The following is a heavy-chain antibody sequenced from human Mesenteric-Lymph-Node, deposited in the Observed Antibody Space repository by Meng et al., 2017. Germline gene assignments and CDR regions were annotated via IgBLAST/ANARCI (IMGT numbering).Heavy chain of an antibody. D-gene: IGHD4-23*01. J-gene: IGHJ4*02. V-gene: IGHV1-3*01. CDR1: GYTFTSYA. CDR3: ARANYGGGDFDY. CDR2: INAGNGNT. Sequence: ASVKVSCKASGYTFTSYAMHWVRQAPGQRLEWMGWINAGNGNTKYSQKFQGRVTITRDTSASTAYMELRSLRSDDTAVYYCARANYGGGDFDYWGQGTLVTVSS.